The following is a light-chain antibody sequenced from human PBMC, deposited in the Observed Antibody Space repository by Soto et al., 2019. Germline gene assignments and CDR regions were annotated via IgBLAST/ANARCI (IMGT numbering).Light chain of an antibody. CDR1: SGHSSYA. CDR3: QTWGTGTVV. J-gene: IGLJ2*01. V-gene: IGLV4-69*01. Sequence: QLVLTQSPSASASLGASVKLTCTLSSGHSSYAITWHQQQPEKDPRYLMKLNSDGSHSKGDGIPDRFSGSSSGAERYLTIPSLQSEDEADYYCQTWGTGTVVFGGGTQLTVL. CDR2: LNSDGSH.